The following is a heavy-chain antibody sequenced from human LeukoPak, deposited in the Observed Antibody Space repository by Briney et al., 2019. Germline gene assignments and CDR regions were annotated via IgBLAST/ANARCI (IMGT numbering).Heavy chain of an antibody. V-gene: IGHV3-15*01. CDR2: IKSKTDGGTT. D-gene: IGHD5-18*01. J-gene: IGHJ4*02. Sequence: PGGSLRLSCAASGFTFSNAWMSWVRQAPGKGLEWVGRIKSKTDGGTTDYAAPVKGRFTISRDDSKNTLYLQMNSMKTEDTAVYYFTTGDTAMVDGNYFDYWGQGTLVTVSS. CDR3: TTGDTAMVDGNYFDY. CDR1: GFTFSNAW.